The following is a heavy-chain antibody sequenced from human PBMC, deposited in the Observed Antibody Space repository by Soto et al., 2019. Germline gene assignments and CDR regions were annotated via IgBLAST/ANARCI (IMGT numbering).Heavy chain of an antibody. CDR1: GGSIRSGSHD. J-gene: IGHJ4*02. D-gene: IGHD3-16*01. CDR2: IYYSGST. V-gene: IGHV4-31*03. CDR3: AREGGDGIDY. Sequence: SETLSLTCTVSGGSIRSGSHDWSWIRQHPGKGLEWIGYIYYSGSTYYNPSLKSRITISISTSKNQFSLKLTSVTAADTAVYYCAREGGDGIDYWGQGTLVTVSS.